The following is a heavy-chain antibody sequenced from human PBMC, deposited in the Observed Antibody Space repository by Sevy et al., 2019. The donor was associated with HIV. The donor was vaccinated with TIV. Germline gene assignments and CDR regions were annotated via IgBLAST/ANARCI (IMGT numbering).Heavy chain of an antibody. Sequence: GGSLRLTCAASGLTFSSYGMHWVRQAPGKGLEWVAVISYDGSNKYYADSVKGRFTISRDNSKNTLYLQMNSLRAEDTAVYYCAKYPRIAARRAGGIDYWGQGTLVTVSS. CDR3: AKYPRIAARRAGGIDY. D-gene: IGHD6-6*01. CDR2: ISYDGSNK. CDR1: GLTFSSYG. V-gene: IGHV3-30*18. J-gene: IGHJ4*02.